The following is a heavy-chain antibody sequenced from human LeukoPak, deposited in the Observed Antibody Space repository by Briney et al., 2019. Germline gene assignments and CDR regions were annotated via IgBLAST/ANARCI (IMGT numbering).Heavy chain of an antibody. D-gene: IGHD1-1*01. V-gene: IGHV4-34*01. J-gene: IGHJ5*02. Sequence: SETLSLACAVYGGSFSAYYWNWIRQTPGKGLEWIGEINHSGSTDYNPSLKSRVTISVDTSKNQFSLKLTSVTAADTAVYYCARGGWWDNWNRFDPWGQGTLVTVSS. CDR2: INHSGST. CDR3: ARGGWWDNWNRFDP. CDR1: GGSFSAYY.